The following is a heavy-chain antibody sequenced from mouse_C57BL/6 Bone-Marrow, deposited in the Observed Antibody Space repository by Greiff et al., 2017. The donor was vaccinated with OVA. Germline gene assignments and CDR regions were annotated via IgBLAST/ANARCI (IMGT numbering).Heavy chain of an antibody. CDR3: ARRRGITTVFDY. V-gene: IGHV1-80*01. D-gene: IGHD1-1*01. CDR2: IYPGDGDT. CDR1: GYAFSSYW. Sequence: QVQLQQSGAELVKPGASVKISCKASGYAFSSYWMNWVQQRPGKGLEWIGQIYPGDGDTNYNGKFKGKATLTADKSSSTAYMQLSSLTSEDSAVYFCARRRGITTVFDYWGQGTTLTVSS. J-gene: IGHJ2*01.